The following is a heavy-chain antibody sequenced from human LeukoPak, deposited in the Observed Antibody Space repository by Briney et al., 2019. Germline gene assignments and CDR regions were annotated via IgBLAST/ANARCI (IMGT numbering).Heavy chain of an antibody. J-gene: IGHJ3*02. V-gene: IGHV1-2*02. Sequence: RASVKVSCKASGYTFTGYYMHWVRQAPGQGLEWMGWINPNSGGTNYAQKFQGRVTMTRDTPISTAYMELSRLRSDDTAVYYCARGYCSSTSCNDAFDIWGQGTMVTVSS. CDR2: INPNSGGT. D-gene: IGHD2-2*01. CDR3: ARGYCSSTSCNDAFDI. CDR1: GYTFTGYY.